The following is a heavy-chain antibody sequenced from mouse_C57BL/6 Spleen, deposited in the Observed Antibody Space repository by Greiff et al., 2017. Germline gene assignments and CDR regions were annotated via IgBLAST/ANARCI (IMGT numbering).Heavy chain of an antibody. J-gene: IGHJ4*01. Sequence: QVQLQQPGAELVKPGASVKMSCKASGYTFTTYPIEWMKQNHGQSLEWIGNFNPYNDDTKYNEKFKGKATLTVEKSSSTVYLELSRLTSDDSAVYFCERSLSCGKSCGNYAMDYWGQGTSVTVSS. CDR2: FNPYNDDT. CDR3: ERSLSCGKSCGNYAMDY. CDR1: GYTFTTYP. D-gene: IGHD1-1*01. V-gene: IGHV1-47*01.